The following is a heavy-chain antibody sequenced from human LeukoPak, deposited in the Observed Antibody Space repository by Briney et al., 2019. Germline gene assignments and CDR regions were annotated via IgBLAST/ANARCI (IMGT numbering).Heavy chain of an antibody. V-gene: IGHV1-69*06. CDR2: IFPIFGTA. D-gene: IGHD5-24*01. Sequence: ASVKVSCKASGGTFSSYAISWVRQAPGQGHEWMGGIFPIFGTANYAQKFQGRVTITADKSTSTAYMELSSLRSEDTAVYYCARVDPEHRRDGYNHNYWGQGTLVTVSS. CDR1: GGTFSSYA. J-gene: IGHJ4*02. CDR3: ARVDPEHRRDGYNHNY.